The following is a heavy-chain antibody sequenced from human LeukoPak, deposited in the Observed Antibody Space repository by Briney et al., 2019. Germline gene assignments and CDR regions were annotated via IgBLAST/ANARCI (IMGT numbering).Heavy chain of an antibody. J-gene: IGHJ4*02. Sequence: GGSLRLSCAASGFAFSSYEMNWVRQAPGKGLEWVSYISSSGFTTYYADSMKGRFTISRDNAKNSLFLQMNSLRAGDTAVYYCAKPHFDDWGQGTLVTVSS. CDR1: GFAFSSYE. CDR2: ISSSGFTT. CDR3: AKPHFDD. V-gene: IGHV3-48*03.